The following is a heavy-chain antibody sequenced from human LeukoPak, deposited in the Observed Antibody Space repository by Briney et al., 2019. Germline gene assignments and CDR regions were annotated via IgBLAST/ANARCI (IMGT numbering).Heavy chain of an antibody. CDR1: GFTFSSYG. V-gene: IGHV3-30*18. Sequence: PGRSLRLPCAASGFTFSSYGMHWVRQAPGKGLEWVAVISYDGSNKYYADSVKGRFTISRDNSKNTLYLQMNSLRAEDTAVYYCAKVDSGGYEYDYWGQGTLVTVPS. CDR3: AKVDSGGYEYDY. D-gene: IGHD5-12*01. CDR2: ISYDGSNK. J-gene: IGHJ4*02.